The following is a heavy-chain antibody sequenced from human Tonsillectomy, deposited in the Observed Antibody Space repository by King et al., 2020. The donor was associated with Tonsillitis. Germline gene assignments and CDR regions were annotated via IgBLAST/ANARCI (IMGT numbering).Heavy chain of an antibody. CDR3: AKDPWSTISLRLLAVPPDTDY. Sequence: VQLVESGGGLVQPGGSLRLSCAASGFTFSSYAMSWVRQAPGKGLEWVSAISGSGGSTYYADSVKGRFTISRDNSKNTLYLQMNSLRAEDTAVYYCAKDPWSTISLRLLAVPPDTDYWGQGTLVTVSS. D-gene: IGHD5-24*01. CDR2: ISGSGGST. CDR1: GFTFSSYA. J-gene: IGHJ4*02. V-gene: IGHV3-23*04.